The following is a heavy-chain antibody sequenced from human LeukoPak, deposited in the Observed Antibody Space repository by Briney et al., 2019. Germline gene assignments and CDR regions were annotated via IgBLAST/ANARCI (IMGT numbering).Heavy chain of an antibody. CDR1: GGSTSSGGYY. J-gene: IGHJ4*02. D-gene: IGHD4-23*01. Sequence: PSQTLSLTCTVSGGSTSSGGYYWSWIRQHPGKGLEWIGYIYYSGCTYYNPSLKSRVTISMATTKNSLSLKLSSVTAAVTAVYYCARELVLRCGGKSGHYFDCWGQGTLVSVSS. V-gene: IGHV4-31*03. CDR2: IYYSGCT. CDR3: ARELVLRCGGKSGHYFDC.